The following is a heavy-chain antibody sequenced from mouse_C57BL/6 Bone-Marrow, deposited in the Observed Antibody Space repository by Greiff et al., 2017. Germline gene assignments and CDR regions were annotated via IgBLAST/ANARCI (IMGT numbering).Heavy chain of an antibody. D-gene: IGHD1-1*01. CDR2: IYPSDSDT. Sequence: QVQLQQPGAELVRPGSSVKLSCKASGYTFTSYWMDWVKQRPGQGLEWIGNIYPSDSDTHYNQPFKDKATLTVYKSSRTAYIQLSSLTSEDSAVYDCARTIWNNYGSSYDDWGKGTTRTVAA. CDR3: ARTIWNNYGSSYDD. V-gene: IGHV1-61*01. J-gene: IGHJ2*01. CDR1: GYTFTSYW.